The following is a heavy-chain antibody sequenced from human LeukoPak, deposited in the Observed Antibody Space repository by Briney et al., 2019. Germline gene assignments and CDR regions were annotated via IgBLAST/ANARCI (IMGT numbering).Heavy chain of an antibody. Sequence: GGSLRLSCAASGFTFSSYEMKWVRQAPGKGLEWVSHIGGSGSTTYYADSVKGRFTISRDNSKNLLYLQMNSPRGDDMAVYYCARGLRYTIFGGDYYWGQGTLVTVSS. CDR3: ARGLRYTIFGGDYY. V-gene: IGHV3-48*03. J-gene: IGHJ4*02. CDR2: IGGSGSTT. CDR1: GFTFSSYE. D-gene: IGHD3-3*01.